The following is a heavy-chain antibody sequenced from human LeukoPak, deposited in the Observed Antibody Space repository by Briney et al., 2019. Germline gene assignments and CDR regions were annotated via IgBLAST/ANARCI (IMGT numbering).Heavy chain of an antibody. D-gene: IGHD6-13*01. J-gene: IGHJ4*02. CDR1: GGSFSGYY. CDR3: ASSGYSSSWVLNY. Sequence: SETLSLTCAVYGGSFSGYYWSWIRQPPGKGLEWIGEINHSGSTNYNPSLKSRVTISVDTSKNQFSLKLSSVTTADTAVYYCASSGYSSSWVLNYWGQGTLVTVSS. CDR2: INHSGST. V-gene: IGHV4-34*01.